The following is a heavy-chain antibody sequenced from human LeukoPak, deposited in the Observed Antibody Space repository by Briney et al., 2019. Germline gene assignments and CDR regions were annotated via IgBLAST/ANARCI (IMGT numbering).Heavy chain of an antibody. Sequence: PGGSLRLSCAASGFTFSSYGMHWVRQAPGTGLEWVAVIWYDGSNKYYADSVKGRFTISRDNSKNTLYLQMNSLRAEDTAVYYCAKVGIRQFTVTNNYFDYWGQGTLVTVSS. CDR2: IWYDGSNK. CDR1: GFTFSSYG. D-gene: IGHD4-17*01. CDR3: AKVGIRQFTVTNNYFDY. V-gene: IGHV3-33*06. J-gene: IGHJ4*02.